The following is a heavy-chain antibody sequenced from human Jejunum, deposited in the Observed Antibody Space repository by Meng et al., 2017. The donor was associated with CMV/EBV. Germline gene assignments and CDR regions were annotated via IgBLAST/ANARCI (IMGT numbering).Heavy chain of an antibody. J-gene: IGHJ3*02. Sequence: GGSIDDYDWTWIRQPPGKGLEWVGDISYSGNTDYNPARKSRLTISVDTSKNQFSLKRGSATAADTAVYYCERGDFWSGFYPRAFDIWGQGTMVTVSS. CDR3: ERGDFWSGFYPRAFDI. V-gene: IGHV4-59*01. CDR2: ISYSGNT. D-gene: IGHD3-3*01. CDR1: GGSIDDYD.